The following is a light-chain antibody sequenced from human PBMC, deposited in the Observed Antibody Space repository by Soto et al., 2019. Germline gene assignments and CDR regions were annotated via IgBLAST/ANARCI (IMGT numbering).Light chain of an antibody. CDR2: GAS. CDR3: QRYDSFIT. V-gene: IGKV3-20*01. J-gene: IGKJ1*01. Sequence: VLTQSPGTLSLSPGERATLSCRAGQSVTSNYLGWYQQRPGQAPRLLIYGASSRATGIPDRFSGSGSGTDFTLTISRLEPEDFAMYYCQRYDSFITFGQGTKLDIK. CDR1: QSVTSNY.